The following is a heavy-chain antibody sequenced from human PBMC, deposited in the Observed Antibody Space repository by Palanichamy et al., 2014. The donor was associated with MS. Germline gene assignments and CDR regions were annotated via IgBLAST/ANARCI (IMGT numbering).Heavy chain of an antibody. CDR2: TYYRSKWYN. CDR3: ARDLVPQFWYAFDI. J-gene: IGHJ3*02. CDR1: GTRVSSNSAA. V-gene: IGHV6-1*01. Sequence: QVQLQQSGPGLVKPSPDPLTHLCHLRGTRVSSNSAAWNWIRQSHREALSRLGRTYYRSKWYNDYAVSVKSRITINPDTSKNQFSLQLNSVTPEDTAVYYCARDLVPQFWYAFDIWGQGTMVTVSS. D-gene: IGHD3-3*01.